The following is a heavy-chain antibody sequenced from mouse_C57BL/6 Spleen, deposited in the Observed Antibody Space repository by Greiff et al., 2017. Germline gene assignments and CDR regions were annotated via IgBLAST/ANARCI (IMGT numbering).Heavy chain of an antibody. V-gene: IGHV5-4*01. D-gene: IGHD2-4*01. CDR3: ARVYDYWFAY. CDR2: ISVGGSYT. CDR1: GFTFSSYA. Sequence: EVQGVESGGGLVKPGGSLKLSCAASGFTFSSYAMSWVRQTPEKRLEWVATISVGGSYTYYPDNVKGRFTISRDNAKNNLYLQMSHLKSEDTAMYYCARVYDYWFAYWGQGTLVTVSA. J-gene: IGHJ3*01.